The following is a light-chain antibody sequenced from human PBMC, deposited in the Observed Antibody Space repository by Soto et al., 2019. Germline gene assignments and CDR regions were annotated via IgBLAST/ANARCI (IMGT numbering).Light chain of an antibody. J-gene: IGLJ2*01. Sequence: QSALTQPASVSGSPGQSITISCTGTSSDVGNYNYVSWYQQHPGKAPKLMIYDVSSRPSGVSSRFSGSKSGNTASLTISGLKAEDEADYYCSSYTSSSTLVVFGGGTKLTVL. CDR1: SSDVGNYNY. CDR3: SSYTSSSTLVV. V-gene: IGLV2-14*01. CDR2: DVS.